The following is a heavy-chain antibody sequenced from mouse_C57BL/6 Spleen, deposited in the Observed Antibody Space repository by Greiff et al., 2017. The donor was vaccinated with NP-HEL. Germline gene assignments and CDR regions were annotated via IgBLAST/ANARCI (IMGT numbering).Heavy chain of an antibody. CDR3: ARFYGYATGGNY. J-gene: IGHJ2*01. Sequence: QVQLQQPGAELVRPGSSVKLSCTASGYTFTSYWMDWVKQRPGQGLEWIGNIYPSDSETHYNQKFKDKATLTVDKSSSTAYMQLSSLTSEDSAVYYCARFYGYATGGNYWGQGTTLTGSS. D-gene: IGHD2-2*01. CDR2: IYPSDSET. V-gene: IGHV1-61*01. CDR1: GYTFTSYW.